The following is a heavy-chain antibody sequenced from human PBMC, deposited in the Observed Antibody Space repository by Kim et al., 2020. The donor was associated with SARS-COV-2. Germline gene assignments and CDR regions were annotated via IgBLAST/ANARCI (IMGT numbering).Heavy chain of an antibody. CDR3: ARDQRNSLRHYGMDV. Sequence: ASVKVSCKASGYTFTSYYMHWVRQAPGQGLEWMGIINPSGGSTSYAQKFQGRVTMTRDTSTSTVYMELSSLRSEDTAVYYCARDQRNSLRHYGMDVWGQGTTVTVSS. V-gene: IGHV1-46*01. J-gene: IGHJ6*02. CDR1: GYTFTSYY. D-gene: IGHD1-7*01. CDR2: INPSGGST.